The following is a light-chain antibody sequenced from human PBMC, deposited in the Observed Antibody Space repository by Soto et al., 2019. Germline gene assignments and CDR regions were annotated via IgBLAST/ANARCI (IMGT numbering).Light chain of an antibody. J-gene: IGLJ2*01. CDR2: DVF. V-gene: IGLV2-11*01. Sequence: QSVLTQPRSVSGFPGQSVTISCAGISNDVGVYTFVSWYQHHPDKAPKLIIFDVFHRPSGVPDRFSGSRSGNTASLTVSGVQAEDEADYYCFSYASSFAIFGGGTKLTVL. CDR3: FSYASSFAI. CDR1: SNDVGVYTF.